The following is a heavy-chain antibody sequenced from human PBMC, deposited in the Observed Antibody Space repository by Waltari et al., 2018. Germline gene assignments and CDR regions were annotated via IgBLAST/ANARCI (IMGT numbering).Heavy chain of an antibody. V-gene: IGHV1-2*02. CDR2: INPNSGGT. CDR3: AREGSDYGESGRAFDI. Sequence: QVQLVQSGAEVKKPGASVKVSCKASGYTFTGYYMPWVRQAPGQGLEWMGWINPNSGGTNYAQKFQGRVTMTRDTSISTAYMELSRLRSDDTAVYYCAREGSDYGESGRAFDIWGQGTMVTVSS. J-gene: IGHJ3*02. CDR1: GYTFTGYY. D-gene: IGHD3-16*01.